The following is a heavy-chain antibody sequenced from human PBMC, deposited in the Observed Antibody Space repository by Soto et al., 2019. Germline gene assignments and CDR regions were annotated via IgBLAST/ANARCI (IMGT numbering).Heavy chain of an antibody. J-gene: IGHJ6*02. D-gene: IGHD6-6*01. CDR2: ISYDGSNK. V-gene: IGHV3-30-3*01. CDR3: QGESVYSSSSLRYYYYGMDV. CDR1: GFTFSSYA. Sequence: QVQLVESGGGVVQPGRSLRLSCAASGFTFSSYAMHWVRQAPGKGLEWVAVISYDGSNKYYADSVKGRFTISRDNSKNPLYLQMNSLRAEDTAVYYCQGESVYSSSSLRYYYYGMDVWGQGTTVTVSS.